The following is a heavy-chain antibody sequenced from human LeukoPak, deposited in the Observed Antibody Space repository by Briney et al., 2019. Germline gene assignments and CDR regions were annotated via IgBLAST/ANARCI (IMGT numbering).Heavy chain of an antibody. CDR2: IKQDGSKK. J-gene: IGHJ4*02. CDR3: TTGESMVGSTIHIRWAD. CDR1: GFPFSSYW. Sequence: GGSLRLSCVASGFPFSSYWMTWVRQAPGKGLEWVANIKQDGSKKSYVDSVKGRFTISRDNAKNSLYLQMNSLRAEDTAVYYCTTGESMVGSTIHIRWADWGQGTLVTVSS. V-gene: IGHV3-7*03. D-gene: IGHD1-26*01.